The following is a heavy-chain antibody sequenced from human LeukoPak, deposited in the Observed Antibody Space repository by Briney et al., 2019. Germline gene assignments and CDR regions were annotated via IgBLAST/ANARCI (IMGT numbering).Heavy chain of an antibody. J-gene: IGHJ6*03. Sequence: SVKVSCKASGGTFSSYAISWVRQAPGQGLEWMGGIIPIFGTANYAQKFQGRVTITADRSTSTAYMELSSLRSEDTAVYYCARVEVAGTLHNYYYYYMDVWGKGTTVTVSS. CDR2: IIPIFGTA. CDR3: ARVEVAGTLHNYYYYYMDV. V-gene: IGHV1-69*06. CDR1: GGTFSSYA. D-gene: IGHD6-19*01.